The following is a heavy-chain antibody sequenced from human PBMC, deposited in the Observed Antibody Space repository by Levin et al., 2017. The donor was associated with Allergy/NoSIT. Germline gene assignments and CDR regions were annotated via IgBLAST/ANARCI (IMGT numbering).Heavy chain of an antibody. CDR1: GFTFSNAW. CDR2: IKSKTDGGTT. V-gene: IGHV3-15*01. Sequence: PGGSLRLSCAASGFTFSNAWMSWVRQAPGKGLEWVGRIKSKTDGGTTDYAAPVKGRFTISRDDSKNTLYLQMNSLKTEDTAVYYCTTGGSWYDDAFDIWGQGTMVTVSS. J-gene: IGHJ3*02. CDR3: TTGGSWYDDAFDI. D-gene: IGHD6-13*01.